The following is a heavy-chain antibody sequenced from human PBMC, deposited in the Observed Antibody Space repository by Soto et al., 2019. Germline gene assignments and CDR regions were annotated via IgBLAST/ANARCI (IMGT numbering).Heavy chain of an antibody. CDR3: VRMNADSYQFYYAMDV. V-gene: IGHV2-26*01. J-gene: IGHJ6*02. Sequence: QVTLKESGPVLVKPTETLTLTCTVSSFSLTTGRMGVSWIRQPPGKALEWLAHIFSDAERSYSTSMQSRLTISKDTSGSQVVLSMTNVDPVDTGTYYCVRMNADSYQFYYAMDVWGHGTTVTVSS. CDR2: IFSDAER. CDR1: SFSLTTGRMG. D-gene: IGHD2-2*01.